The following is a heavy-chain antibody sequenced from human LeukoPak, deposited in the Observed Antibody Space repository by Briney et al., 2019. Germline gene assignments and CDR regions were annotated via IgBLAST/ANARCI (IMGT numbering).Heavy chain of an antibody. Sequence: GASVKVSCKASVYSFTGYYTHWVRQAPGQRLGWMGWINPNNGGTAVAQKFQGRVTTARNTSISTAYMELSRLTSDDTAVYYCAREYYDSTAYYYFDYWGQGTLVTVSA. CDR1: VYSFTGYY. CDR3: AREYYDSTAYYYFDY. V-gene: IGHV1-2*02. CDR2: INPNNGGT. D-gene: IGHD3-22*01. J-gene: IGHJ4*02.